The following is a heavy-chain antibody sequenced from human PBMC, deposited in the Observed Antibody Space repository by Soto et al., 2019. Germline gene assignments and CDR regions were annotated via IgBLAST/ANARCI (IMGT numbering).Heavy chain of an antibody. V-gene: IGHV1-18*01. CDR3: ARDRGSSPTYGMDV. D-gene: IGHD6-6*01. CDR1: GYTFTSYG. Sequence: ASVKVSCKASGYTFTSYGTSWVRQAPGQGLEWMGWISAYNGNTNYAQKLQGRVTMTTDTSTSTAYMELRSLRSDDTAVYYCARDRGSSPTYGMDVWGQGTTVTVSS. CDR2: ISAYNGNT. J-gene: IGHJ6*02.